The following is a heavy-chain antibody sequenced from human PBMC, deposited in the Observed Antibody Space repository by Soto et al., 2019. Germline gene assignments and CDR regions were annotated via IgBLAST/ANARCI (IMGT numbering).Heavy chain of an antibody. J-gene: IGHJ4*02. Sequence: AGGSLRLSCAASGFTLSSYAMSWVRQAPGKGLEWVSAISGSGGSTYYADSVKGRFTISRDNSKNTLYLQMNSLRAEDTAVYYCAKDTSLTIFGVVIIPFDYWGQGTLVTVSS. CDR3: AKDTSLTIFGVVIIPFDY. CDR1: GFTLSSYA. V-gene: IGHV3-23*01. D-gene: IGHD3-3*01. CDR2: ISGSGGST.